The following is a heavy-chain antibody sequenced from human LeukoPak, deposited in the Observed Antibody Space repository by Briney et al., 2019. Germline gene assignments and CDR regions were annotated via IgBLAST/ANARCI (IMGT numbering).Heavy chain of an antibody. Sequence: SETLSLTCTVSGGSISNYYWSWIRQPPGKGLEWIGYIYSSGSTNYNPSLKSRVTISVDTSKIQFSLKLSSVTAADTAVYYCARGTAAAGQGYYYYYMDVWGKGTTVTISS. D-gene: IGHD6-13*01. V-gene: IGHV4-59*01. CDR2: IYSSGST. J-gene: IGHJ6*03. CDR1: GGSISNYY. CDR3: ARGTAAAGQGYYYYYMDV.